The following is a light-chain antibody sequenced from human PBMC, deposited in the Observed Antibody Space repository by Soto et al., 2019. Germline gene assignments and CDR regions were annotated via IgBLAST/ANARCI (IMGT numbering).Light chain of an antibody. V-gene: IGLV2-23*01. J-gene: IGLJ1*01. Sequence: QSVLTQPASVSGSPGQSITISCTGNSSDVGSYDLVSWYQQHPGKAPKLIIYEGSKRPSGVSNRFSGSKSGNTASLTISGLQAEDEADYYCCSYAGSGTYVFGTGTKVTVL. CDR1: SSDVGSYDL. CDR3: CSYAGSGTYV. CDR2: EGS.